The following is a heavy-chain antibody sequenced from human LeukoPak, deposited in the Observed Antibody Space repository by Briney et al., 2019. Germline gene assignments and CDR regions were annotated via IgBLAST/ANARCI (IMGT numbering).Heavy chain of an antibody. CDR2: ISGSGGST. D-gene: IGHD6-13*01. V-gene: IGHV3-23*01. CDR3: AKDSHSSSWTPIDY. Sequence: GGSLRLSCAASGFTFTNYAMSWVRQAPGKGLEWVSAISGSGGSTYYADSVKGRFTISRDNSKNTLYLQMNSLRAEDTAVYYCAKDSHSSSWTPIDYWGQGTLVTVSS. J-gene: IGHJ4*02. CDR1: GFTFTNYA.